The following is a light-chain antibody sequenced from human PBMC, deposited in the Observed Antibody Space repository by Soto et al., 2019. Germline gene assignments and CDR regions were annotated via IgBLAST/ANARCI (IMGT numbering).Light chain of an antibody. Sequence: EIVLTQSPATLSLSPGARATLSCRASQSVSSYLAWYQQKPGQAPRLLIYDASNRATGIPARFSGSGSGTDFTLTISSLEPEDFAVYYCQQRSNWPTFGQGKRLAIK. CDR3: QQRSNWPT. J-gene: IGKJ5*01. CDR2: DAS. V-gene: IGKV3-11*01. CDR1: QSVSSY.